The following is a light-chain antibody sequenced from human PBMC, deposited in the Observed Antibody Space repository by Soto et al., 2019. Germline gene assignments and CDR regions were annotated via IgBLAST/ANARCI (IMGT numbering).Light chain of an antibody. J-gene: IGKJ5*01. V-gene: IGKV3-20*01. Sequence: EIVLTQSPGTLSLTPGERGTLSCRANQTVSSGYLAWYQQKGGLAPRLLIHDTSTRATGIPDRFSGSGSGTDFTLTIRRLEPEDFAVYYCQQYGSSPITFGQGTRLDIK. CDR2: DTS. CDR3: QQYGSSPIT. CDR1: QTVSSGY.